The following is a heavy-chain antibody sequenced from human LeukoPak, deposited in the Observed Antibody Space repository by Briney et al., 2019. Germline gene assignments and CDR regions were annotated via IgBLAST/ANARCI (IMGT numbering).Heavy chain of an antibody. CDR3: ARVPGYSRSRGAFDI. D-gene: IGHD6-13*01. CDR1: GGSFSGYY. Sequence: SETLSLTCAVYGGSFSGYYWSWIRQPPGNGLEWIGEINHSGSTNYNPSLKSRVTISVDTSKNQFSLKLSSVTAADTAVYYCARVPGYSRSRGAFDIWGQGTMVTVSS. V-gene: IGHV4-34*01. CDR2: INHSGST. J-gene: IGHJ3*02.